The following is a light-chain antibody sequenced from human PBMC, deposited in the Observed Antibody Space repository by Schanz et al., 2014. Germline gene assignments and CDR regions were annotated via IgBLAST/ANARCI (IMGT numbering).Light chain of an antibody. CDR2: WAS. CDR3: QQYYTTPFT. CDR1: QSLLYTSDSKDY. Sequence: DIVMTQSPDSLAVSLGERATIHCKSSQSLLYTSDSKDYLAWYQHKPGQAPKLLISWASARESGVPDRFSGSGSETDFTLTISSLQAEDVAVYYCQQYYTTPFTFGPGTKVEIK. J-gene: IGKJ3*01. V-gene: IGKV4-1*01.